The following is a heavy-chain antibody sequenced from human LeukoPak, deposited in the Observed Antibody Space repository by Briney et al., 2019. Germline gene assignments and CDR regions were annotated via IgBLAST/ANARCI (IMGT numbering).Heavy chain of an antibody. CDR3: ASRNDILTGYEFDF. V-gene: IGHV4-39*01. J-gene: IGHJ4*02. D-gene: IGHD3-9*01. CDR2: IYYSGST. Sequence: SETLSLTCTVSGGSVSSSIYYWGWIRQPPGKGLEWIGSIYYSGSTSYNPSLKSRVTISVDTSKNQFALKLTSVTAADTAVYYCASRNDILTGYEFDFWGQGTLVTVSS. CDR1: GGSVSSSIYY.